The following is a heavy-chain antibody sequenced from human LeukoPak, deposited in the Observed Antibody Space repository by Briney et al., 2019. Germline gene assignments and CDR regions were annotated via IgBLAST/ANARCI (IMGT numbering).Heavy chain of an antibody. CDR1: GGTFSSYA. J-gene: IGHJ4*02. CDR3: ARDIRGRWSGYLQFDY. CDR2: IIPILGIA. Sequence: ASVKVSCKASGGTFSSYAISWVRQAPGQGLEWMGRIIPILGIANYAQKFQGRVTMTRDTSISTAYMELSRLRSDDTAVYYCARDIRGRWSGYLQFDYWGQGTLVTVSS. V-gene: IGHV1-69*04. D-gene: IGHD3-3*01.